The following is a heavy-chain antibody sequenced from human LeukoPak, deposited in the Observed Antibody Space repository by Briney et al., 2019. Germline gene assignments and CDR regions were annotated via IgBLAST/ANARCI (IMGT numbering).Heavy chain of an antibody. J-gene: IGHJ4*02. CDR1: GFTFSNYG. Sequence: QPGGSLRLSCAASGFTFSNYGMHWIRQAPGKGLEWVALIWYDGSNKYYADSVKGRFTISRDNSKNTLYLQMNSLRAEDTAVYYCAKIWGSSGWYEYSFDYWGQGTLVTVSS. V-gene: IGHV3-33*06. D-gene: IGHD6-19*01. CDR2: IWYDGSNK. CDR3: AKIWGSSGWYEYSFDY.